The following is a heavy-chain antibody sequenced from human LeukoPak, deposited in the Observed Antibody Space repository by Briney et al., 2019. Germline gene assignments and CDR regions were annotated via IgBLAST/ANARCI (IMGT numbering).Heavy chain of an antibody. CDR1: GFAFSSYG. J-gene: IGHJ4*02. D-gene: IGHD6-19*01. Sequence: PGGSLRLSCVASGFAFSSYGMNWVRQAPGKGLEWVSGISSDETYSGDSIEGRFSISRDNSKSTVFLQMNGLTSDDTALYYCAAGKFSTGWDSWGQGTQVIVSS. CDR2: ISSDET. CDR3: AAGKFSTGWDS. V-gene: IGHV3-23*01.